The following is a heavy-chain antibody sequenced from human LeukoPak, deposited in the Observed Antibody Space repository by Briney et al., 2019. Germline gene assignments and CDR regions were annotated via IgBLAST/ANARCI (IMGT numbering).Heavy chain of an antibody. J-gene: IGHJ4*02. Sequence: SLTCAVSGGSXSSGGYSWSWIRQPPGKGLEWIGYIYHSGSTYYNPSLKSRVTISVDRSKNQFSLKLSSVTAADTAVYYCARAPGEYCSGGSCYFDHWGQGTLVTVSS. V-gene: IGHV4-30-2*01. CDR1: GGSXSSGGYS. D-gene: IGHD2-15*01. CDR2: IYHSGST. CDR3: ARAPGEYCSGGSCYFDH.